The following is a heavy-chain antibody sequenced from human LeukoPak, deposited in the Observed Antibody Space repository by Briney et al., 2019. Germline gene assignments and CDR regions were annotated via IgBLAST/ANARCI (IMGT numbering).Heavy chain of an antibody. D-gene: IGHD5-18*01. CDR2: ISGSGSST. CDR3: AKAPGYSYGSTYFDY. J-gene: IGHJ4*02. V-gene: IGHV3-23*01. Sequence: PGGSLRLSCAPSGFTFSSYAMSWVRQAPGKGLEWVSAISGSGSSTYYADSVKGRFTISRDNSKNTLYLQMNSLRAEDTAVYYCAKAPGYSYGSTYFDYWGQGTLVTVSS. CDR1: GFTFSSYA.